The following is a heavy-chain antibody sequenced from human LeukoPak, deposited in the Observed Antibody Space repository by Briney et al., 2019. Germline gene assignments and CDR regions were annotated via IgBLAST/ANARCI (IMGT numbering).Heavy chain of an antibody. J-gene: IGHJ6*03. Sequence: GGSLRLSCAASGFTVSSNYMSWVRQAPGKGLEWVSVIYSGGSTYYADSVKGRFTISRDNSKNTLYLQMNSLRAEDTAVYYCAKDMRITGTTYYYYYYMDVWGKGTTVTVSS. CDR1: GFTVSSNY. D-gene: IGHD1-7*01. V-gene: IGHV3-53*05. CDR2: IYSGGST. CDR3: AKDMRITGTTYYYYYYMDV.